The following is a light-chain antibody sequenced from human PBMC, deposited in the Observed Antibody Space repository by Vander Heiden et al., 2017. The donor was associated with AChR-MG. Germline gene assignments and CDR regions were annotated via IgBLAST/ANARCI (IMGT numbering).Light chain of an antibody. CDR1: QSLLNRDGKTY. CDR2: EVS. Sequence: EIVMTQTPLSLSVTPGQPASISCKSSQSLLNRDGKTYLSWYLQKPGQSPQLLIYEVSRRFSGVPDRFSGSGSGTHFTLQISRVETGDVGVYYCMQGLHSWTFGQGTKVEIK. J-gene: IGKJ1*01. V-gene: IGKV2-29*02. CDR3: MQGLHSWT.